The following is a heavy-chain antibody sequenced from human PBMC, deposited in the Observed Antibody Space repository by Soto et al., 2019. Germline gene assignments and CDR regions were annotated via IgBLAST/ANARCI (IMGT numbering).Heavy chain of an antibody. CDR1: GFTFSSYG. J-gene: IGHJ4*02. CDR2: IWYDGSNK. V-gene: IGHV3-33*01. D-gene: IGHD1-26*01. Sequence: QVQRVESGGGVVQPGRSLRLSCAASGFTFSSYGMHWVRQAPGKGLEWVAVIWYDGSNKYYADSVKGRFTISRDNSKNTLYLQMNSLRAEDTAVYYCARDLGGSYYGYWGQGTLVTVSS. CDR3: ARDLGGSYYGY.